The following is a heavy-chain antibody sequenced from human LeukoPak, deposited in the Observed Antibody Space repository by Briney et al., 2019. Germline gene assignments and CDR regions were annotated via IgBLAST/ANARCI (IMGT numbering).Heavy chain of an antibody. Sequence: GESLTLSCTGSGYTFTSYWIGWVRQMPGKGLEWVGMMYTGNSDTRYSPSFQGQVTFSADKSISTAYLQWSSLKASDTAMYYCARPYQYYYDSSGYYSYYFDYWGQGTLVTVSS. V-gene: IGHV5-51*03. CDR3: ARPYQYYYDSSGYYSYYFDY. D-gene: IGHD3-22*01. CDR2: MYTGNSDT. CDR1: GYTFTSYW. J-gene: IGHJ4*02.